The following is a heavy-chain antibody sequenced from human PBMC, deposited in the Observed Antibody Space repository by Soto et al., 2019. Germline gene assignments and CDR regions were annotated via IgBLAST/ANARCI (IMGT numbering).Heavy chain of an antibody. J-gene: IGHJ4*02. D-gene: IGHD2-2*01. Sequence: SETLSLTCSVSGDSINNYYWSWIRQPPGKGLEWIGFVHYTGSANYNPSLKSRVTISVGTSKKQFSLRLSSVTAADSGVYYCAREGASRFRGFDYWGQGALVTVSS. CDR3: AREGASRFRGFDY. CDR2: VHYTGSA. CDR1: GDSINNYY. V-gene: IGHV4-59*01.